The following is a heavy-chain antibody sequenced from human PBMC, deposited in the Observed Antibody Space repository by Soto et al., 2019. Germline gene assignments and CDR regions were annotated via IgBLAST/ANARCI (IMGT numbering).Heavy chain of an antibody. CDR3: ARRGSS. J-gene: IGHJ3*01. Sequence: ESGGGLVQPGGSLRLSCVASGFTFSSSEMYWVRQAPGNGLEWVSYIHPAGQPIFYADSVKGRFTISRDNAKNSLYLQMNSLRAEDTAVYYCARRGSSWGQGTMVTVSS. D-gene: IGHD2-2*01. CDR1: GFTFSSSE. CDR2: IHPAGQPI. V-gene: IGHV3-48*03.